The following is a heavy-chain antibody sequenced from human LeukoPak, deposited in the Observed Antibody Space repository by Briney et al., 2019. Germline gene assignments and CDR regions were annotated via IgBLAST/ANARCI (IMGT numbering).Heavy chain of an antibody. Sequence: ASVKVSCKASGYTFTDYYMHWVRQAPGQGLEWMGWINTNSGGTNFAHKFQGRVAMTRDTSISTAYMELGSLRSDDTAVYYCARARWQLVPYFDSWGQGTLVTVSS. V-gene: IGHV1-2*07. CDR2: INTNSGGT. D-gene: IGHD6-6*01. J-gene: IGHJ4*02. CDR1: GYTFTDYY. CDR3: ARARWQLVPYFDS.